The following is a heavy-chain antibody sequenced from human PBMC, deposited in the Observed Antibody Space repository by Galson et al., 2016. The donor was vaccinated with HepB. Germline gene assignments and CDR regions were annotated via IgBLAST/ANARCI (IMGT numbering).Heavy chain of an antibody. D-gene: IGHD6-19*01. CDR1: GITFSSYA. CDR2: IKSYGGST. V-gene: IGHV3-23*01. J-gene: IGHJ4*02. Sequence: SLRLSCAVSGITFSSYAMSWVRQAPGKGPEWVSTIKSYGGSTNYADDVQGRSTISRDDSKSTLYLQMNSLRAEDTAVYYCAKEALTGGWFNYWGQGTLLTVSS. CDR3: AKEALTGGWFNY.